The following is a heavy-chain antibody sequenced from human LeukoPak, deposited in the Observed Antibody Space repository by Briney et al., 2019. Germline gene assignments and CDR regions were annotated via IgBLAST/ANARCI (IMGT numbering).Heavy chain of an antibody. D-gene: IGHD2-15*01. V-gene: IGHV4-59*01. CDR3: ARGINRYCSGGSCQGGFDY. CDR2: IYYGGST. J-gene: IGHJ4*02. Sequence: SETLSLTCTVPGDSISSYYWSWIRQPPGKGLEWRGYIYYGGSTNYNPSLKSRVTISVDTSKNQFSLKLSSVTAADTAVYYCARGINRYCSGGSCQGGFDYWGQGTLVTVSS. CDR1: GDSISSYY.